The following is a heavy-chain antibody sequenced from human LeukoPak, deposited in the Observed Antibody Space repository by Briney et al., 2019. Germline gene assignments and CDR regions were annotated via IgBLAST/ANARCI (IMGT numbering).Heavy chain of an antibody. V-gene: IGHV3-48*03. J-gene: IGHJ4*02. CDR3: ARGRRGGSYPDYFDY. CDR1: GFTFGSYE. D-gene: IGHD3-16*02. CDR2: ISSSGSTI. Sequence: GGSLTLSCAASGFTFGSYEMNWVRQAPGKGLEWVSYISSSGSTIYYADSVKGRFTISRDNAKNSLYLQMNSLRAEDTAVYYCARGRRGGSYPDYFDYWGQGTLVTVSS.